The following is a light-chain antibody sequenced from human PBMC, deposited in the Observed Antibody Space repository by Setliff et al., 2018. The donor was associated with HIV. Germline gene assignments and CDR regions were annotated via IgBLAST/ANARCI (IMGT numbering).Light chain of an antibody. CDR2: DVI. V-gene: IGLV2-14*03. J-gene: IGLJ1*01. Sequence: QSALTQPASVPGSPGQSITISCTGISSDVGGYYSVSWYQQHPGKAPKLMIYDVINRPSGVSNRFSGSRSGNTASLTISGLQVEDEADYYCSSYTTSSTLYVFGPGTKVTV. CDR3: SSYTTSSTLYV. CDR1: SSDVGGYYS.